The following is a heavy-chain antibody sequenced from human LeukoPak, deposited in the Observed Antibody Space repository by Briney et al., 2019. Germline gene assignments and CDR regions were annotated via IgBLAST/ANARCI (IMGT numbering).Heavy chain of an antibody. CDR2: ISYDGSNK. D-gene: IGHD2-2*01. V-gene: IGHV3-30*04. J-gene: IGHJ4*02. Sequence: GGSLRLSCAASGFTFSSYAMHWVRQAPGKGLEWVAVISYDGSNKYYADSVKGRFTISRDNSKNTLYLQMNSLRAEDTAVYYCARSSSTSCYDYWGQGTLVTVSS. CDR1: GFTFSSYA. CDR3: ARSSSTSCYDY.